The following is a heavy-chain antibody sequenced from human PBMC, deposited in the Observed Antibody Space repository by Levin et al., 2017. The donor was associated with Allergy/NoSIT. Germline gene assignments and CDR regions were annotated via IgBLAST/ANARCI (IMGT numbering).Heavy chain of an antibody. D-gene: IGHD6-13*01. CDR2: IYYSGST. Sequence: SETLSLTCTVSGGSISSSSYYWGWIRQPPGKGLEWIGSIYYSGSTYYNPSLKSRVTISVDTSKNQFSLKLSSVTAADTAVYYCANSILISSSWSDAFDIWGQGTMVTVSS. V-gene: IGHV4-39*01. CDR1: GGSISSSSYY. J-gene: IGHJ3*02. CDR3: ANSILISSSWSDAFDI.